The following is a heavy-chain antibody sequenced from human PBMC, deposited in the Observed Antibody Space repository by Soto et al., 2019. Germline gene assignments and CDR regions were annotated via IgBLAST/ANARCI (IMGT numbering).Heavy chain of an antibody. J-gene: IGHJ4*02. V-gene: IGHV2-5*02. CDR1: GFSLSTSGVG. D-gene: IGHD1-1*01. CDR2: IYWDDDK. CDR3: ARRAGLQGNWDGGYFDA. Sequence: QITLRESGPTRVKPTQTLTLTCIFSGFSLSTSGVGVGWIRQPPGKALESLALIYWDDDKRYSPSLKSRLTTTQDTSQNQVILTLRSKDPVDTGTYYCARRAGLQGNWDGGYFDAGGQGALVNVSA.